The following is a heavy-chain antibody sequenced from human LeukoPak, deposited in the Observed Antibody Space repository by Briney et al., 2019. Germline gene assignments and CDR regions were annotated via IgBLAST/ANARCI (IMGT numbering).Heavy chain of an antibody. V-gene: IGHV1-18*01. CDR1: GYTFTNYG. CDR3: ARSGVGYFYDNTGYYPLDY. D-gene: IGHD3-22*01. Sequence: GASVKVSCKAYGYTFTNYGISWVRQAPGQGLEWMGWISAYTGNTNYAQNFQGRVTMTTDTSTSTAFMELRSLRSDDTAVYYCARSGVGYFYDNTGYYPLDYWGQGTLVTVSS. J-gene: IGHJ4*02. CDR2: ISAYTGNT.